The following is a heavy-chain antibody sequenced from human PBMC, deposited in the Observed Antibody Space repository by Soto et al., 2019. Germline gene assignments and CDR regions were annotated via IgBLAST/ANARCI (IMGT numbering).Heavy chain of an antibody. CDR3: ARGESSSWDGNYFDY. Sequence: QVQLVQSGAEVKKPGSSVKVSCKASGGTFSSYTISWVRQAPGQGLEWMGRIIPILGIANYAQKFQGRVTITADKSTSTAYMELSSLRSEDTAVYYCARGESSSWDGNYFDYWGQGTLVTVSS. J-gene: IGHJ4*02. V-gene: IGHV1-69*02. D-gene: IGHD6-13*01. CDR1: GGTFSSYT. CDR2: IIPILGIA.